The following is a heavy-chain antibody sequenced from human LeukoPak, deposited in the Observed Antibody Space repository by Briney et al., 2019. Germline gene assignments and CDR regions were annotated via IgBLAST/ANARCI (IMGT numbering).Heavy chain of an antibody. CDR2: IKQDGSEK. CDR1: GFTFSSYS. V-gene: IGHV3-7*01. CDR3: ARDRKTLY. Sequence: GGSLRLSCAASGFTFSSYSMNWVRQAPGKGLEWVANIKQDGSEKYYVDSVKGRFTISRDNAKNSLYLQMDSLRDEDTAVYYCARDRKTLYWGQGALVTVSS. J-gene: IGHJ4*02.